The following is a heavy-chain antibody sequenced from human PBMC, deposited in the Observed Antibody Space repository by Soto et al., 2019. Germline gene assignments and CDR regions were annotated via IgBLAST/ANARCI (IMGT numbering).Heavy chain of an antibody. CDR2: IDYNGVT. J-gene: IGHJ4*02. CDR1: GGSIYRSGYY. D-gene: IGHD2-15*01. V-gene: IGHV4-39*01. CDR3: GKVLVGATGHTDSDS. Sequence: QVQLQESGPGLVKPSETLSLTCTVSGGSIYRSGYYWGWIRQPPGRGLEWIGNIDYNGVTYSNPSRKIRVTISRDTSKNQFSLKLTSVTAADTALYYCGKVLVGATGHTDSDSWGPGTLVAVSS.